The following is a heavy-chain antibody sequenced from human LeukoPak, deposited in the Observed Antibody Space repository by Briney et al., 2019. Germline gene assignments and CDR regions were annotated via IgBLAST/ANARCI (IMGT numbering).Heavy chain of an antibody. CDR1: GLTFSSYS. J-gene: IGHJ3*02. D-gene: IGHD6-13*01. CDR2: ISSSSSYI. V-gene: IGHV3-21*01. CDR3: ARERSSHGDAFDI. Sequence: GGSLRLSCAASGLTFSSYSMNWVRQAPGKGLEWVSSISSSSSYIYYADSVKGRFTISRDNAKNSLYLQMNSLRAEDTAVYYCARERSSHGDAFDIWGQGTMVTVSS.